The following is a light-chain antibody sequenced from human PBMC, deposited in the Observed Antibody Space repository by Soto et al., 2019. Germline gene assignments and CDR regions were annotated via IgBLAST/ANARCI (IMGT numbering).Light chain of an antibody. CDR1: QSVSSN. CDR2: GAS. J-gene: IGKJ5*01. Sequence: EMVMTQSPPPLSGSPGGRATLSCRASQSVSSNLAWYQQKPGQAPRLLIYGASTRATGIPARFSGSGSGTEFSLTISSLQSEDFTVYYCQQYHDWPTFGQGSRLETK. V-gene: IGKV3-15*01. CDR3: QQYHDWPT.